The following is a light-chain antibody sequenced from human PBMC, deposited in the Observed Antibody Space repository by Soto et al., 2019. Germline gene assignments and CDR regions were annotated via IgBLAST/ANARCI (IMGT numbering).Light chain of an antibody. CDR2: EVS. Sequence: QSALTQPPSASGSPGQSVTISCTGTSSDVGGYNFVSWYQQHPGKAPKLMIYEVSKRPSGVPDRFSGSKSGNTASLTVSGLQAEDEADYYCISYAVSNSYVFGTGTKVTVL. V-gene: IGLV2-8*01. CDR3: ISYAVSNSYV. CDR1: SSDVGGYNF. J-gene: IGLJ1*01.